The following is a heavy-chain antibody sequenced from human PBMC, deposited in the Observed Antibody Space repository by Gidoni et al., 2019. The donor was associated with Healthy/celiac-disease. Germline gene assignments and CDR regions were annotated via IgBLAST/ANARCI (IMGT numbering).Heavy chain of an antibody. J-gene: IGHJ4*02. CDR3: ARATGHGSGY. V-gene: IGHV3-33*01. D-gene: IGHD3-10*01. Sequence: QVQLVESGGCFVHPGGSVSLSCAASGFNFSSYGMHLVRQDPGKGLEWVAVIVSDGSNKYYADSVKGRFTISRDNSKNTLYLQMNSLRAEDTAVYYCARATGHGSGYWGQGTLVTVSS. CDR2: IVSDGSNK. CDR1: GFNFSSYG.